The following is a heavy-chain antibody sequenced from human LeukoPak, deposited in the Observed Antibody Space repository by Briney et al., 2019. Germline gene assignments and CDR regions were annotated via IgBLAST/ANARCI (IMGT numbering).Heavy chain of an antibody. CDR2: IYHSGST. CDR3: ARVYYSRSYDYWYFDL. J-gene: IGHJ2*01. CDR1: GGSISSYY. Sequence: NPSETLSLTCTVSGGSISSYYWSWIRQPPGKGLEWIGSIYHSGSTYYNPSLKSRVTISVDTSKNQFSLKLRSVTAADTAVYYCARVYYSRSYDYWYFDLWGRGTLVTVSS. D-gene: IGHD6-13*01. V-gene: IGHV4-59*01.